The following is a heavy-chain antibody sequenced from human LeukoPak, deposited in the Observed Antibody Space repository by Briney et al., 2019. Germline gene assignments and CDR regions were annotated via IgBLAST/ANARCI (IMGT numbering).Heavy chain of an antibody. Sequence: SETLSLTCTVSGGSISSYYWSWIRQPPGKGLERIGYIYYRGNTNYNPSLKSRVIISIDTSNNQFSLKLSSVTAADTAAYFCARDSPPQYASSSAGFDYWGQGTLVTVSS. CDR1: GGSISSYY. CDR2: IYYRGNT. CDR3: ARDSPPQYASSSAGFDY. J-gene: IGHJ4*02. V-gene: IGHV4-59*01. D-gene: IGHD6-6*01.